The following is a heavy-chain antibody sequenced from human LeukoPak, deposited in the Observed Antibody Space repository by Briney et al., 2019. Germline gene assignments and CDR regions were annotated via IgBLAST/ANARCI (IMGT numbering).Heavy chain of an antibody. CDR1: GGSVSSGSYY. V-gene: IGHV4-61*01. J-gene: IGHJ3*01. Sequence: SETLSLTCTVSGGSVSSGSYYWSWIRQPPGKGLEWVGYIYYGGSTNYNPSLKSRVTISVDTSKNQFSLKLRSVTAADTAVYYCARVPGGGTAANWGQGTMVTVSS. CDR2: IYYGGST. D-gene: IGHD1-7*01. CDR3: ARVPGGGTAAN.